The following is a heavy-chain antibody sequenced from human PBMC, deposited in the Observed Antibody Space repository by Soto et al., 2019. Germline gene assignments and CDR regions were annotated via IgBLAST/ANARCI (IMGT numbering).Heavy chain of an antibody. CDR2: IKSKTDGGTT. Sequence: GGSLRLSCAASGFTFSNAWMSWVRQAPGKGLEWVGRIKSKTDGGTTDYAAPVKGRFTSSRDDSKNTLYLQMNSLKTDDTAVYSWTTAPSGYSYGYFDYWGQGTLVTVSS. CDR3: TTAPSGYSYGYFDY. V-gene: IGHV3-15*01. CDR1: GFTFSNAW. J-gene: IGHJ4*02. D-gene: IGHD5-18*01.